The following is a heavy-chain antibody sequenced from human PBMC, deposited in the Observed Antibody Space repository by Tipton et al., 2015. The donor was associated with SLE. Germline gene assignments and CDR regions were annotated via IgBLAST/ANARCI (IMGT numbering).Heavy chain of an antibody. Sequence: QLVQSGAEVKKPGSSVEVSCKASGGTFSSYAISWVRQAPGQGLEWMGGIIPIFGTANYAQKFQGGVTITTDESTSTAYMELSSLRSEDTAVYYCARDRIAARPGFDLWGRGTLVTVSS. D-gene: IGHD6-6*01. CDR2: IIPIFGTA. V-gene: IGHV1-69*05. CDR1: GGTFSSYA. J-gene: IGHJ2*01. CDR3: ARDRIAARPGFDL.